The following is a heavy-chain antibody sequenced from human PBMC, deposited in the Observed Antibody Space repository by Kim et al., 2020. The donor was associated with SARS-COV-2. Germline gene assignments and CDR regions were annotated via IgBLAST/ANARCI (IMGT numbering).Heavy chain of an antibody. Sequence: SVKGRFTNSRDNSKNTLYLQMNSLRAEDTAVYYCAKDLSITMIVVASFDYWGQGTLVTVSS. J-gene: IGHJ4*02. CDR3: AKDLSITMIVVASFDY. D-gene: IGHD3-22*01. V-gene: IGHV3-23*01.